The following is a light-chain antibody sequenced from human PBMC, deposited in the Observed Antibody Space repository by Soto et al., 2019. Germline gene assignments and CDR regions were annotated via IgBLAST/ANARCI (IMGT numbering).Light chain of an antibody. J-gene: IGLJ1*01. Sequence: QSVLTQPASVSGSPGQSITISCTGTSSDVGSYNPASWYQQHPGKAPKLMIYEVSKRPSGVSNRFSGSKSGNTASLTISGLQAEDEADYYCCSYAGTSTPYVFGTGTKVTVL. CDR1: SSDVGSYNP. CDR2: EVS. V-gene: IGLV2-23*02. CDR3: CSYAGTSTPYV.